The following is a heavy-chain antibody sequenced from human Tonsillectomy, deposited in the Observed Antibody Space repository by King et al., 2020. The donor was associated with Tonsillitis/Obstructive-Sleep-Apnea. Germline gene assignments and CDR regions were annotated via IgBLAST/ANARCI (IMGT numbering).Heavy chain of an antibody. D-gene: IGHD2-15*01. CDR3: ARVYIVAGGNAFDI. CDR2: ISCYNSNT. V-gene: IGHV1-18*01. Sequence: VQLVESGAEVKKPGASVKVSCKTSGYTFTNYGISWVRQAPGQGLEWMGWISCYNSNTNYAQELQGRISMTTDTSTSTVYMELRSLRSDDTAVYYCARVYIVAGGNAFDIWGQGTMVTVSS. J-gene: IGHJ3*02. CDR1: GYTFTNYG.